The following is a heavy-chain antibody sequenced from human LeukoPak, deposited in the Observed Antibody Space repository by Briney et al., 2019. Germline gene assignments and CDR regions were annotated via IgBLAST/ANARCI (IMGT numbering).Heavy chain of an antibody. J-gene: IGHJ6*02. CDR3: ARGQTRYGSGSYNV. D-gene: IGHD3-10*01. CDR2: INHSGST. V-gene: IGHV4-39*07. Sequence: SETLSLTCTVSGGSIRSSYYYWSWIRQPPGKGLEWIGEINHSGSTNYNPSLKSRVTISVDTSKNQFSLKLSSVTAADTAVYYCARGQTRYGSGSYNVWGQGTTVTVSS. CDR1: GGSIRSSYYY.